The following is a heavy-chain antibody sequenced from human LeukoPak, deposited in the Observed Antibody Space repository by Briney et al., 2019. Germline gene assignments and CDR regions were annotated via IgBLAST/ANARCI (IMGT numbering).Heavy chain of an antibody. D-gene: IGHD2-2*03. Sequence: GESLKISCKGSGYTFNTPWIGWVRQMPGKGLEWMGIIYPGDSDVRYSPSFQGQVTISADKSISTAYLQWSSLKASDTAIYYCARREYFYGYCDFWGQGTLVTVSS. J-gene: IGHJ4*02. V-gene: IGHV5-51*01. CDR1: GYTFNTPW. CDR3: ARREYFYGYCDF. CDR2: IYPGDSDV.